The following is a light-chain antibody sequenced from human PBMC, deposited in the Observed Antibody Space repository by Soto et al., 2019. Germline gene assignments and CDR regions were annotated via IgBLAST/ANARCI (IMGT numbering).Light chain of an antibody. CDR1: QSVSNSF. J-gene: IGKJ2*01. V-gene: IGKV3-20*01. Sequence: ESVLTQSPATLSLSPGERATLPCRASQSVSNSFFAWYQQKPGQAPRLLIYGVSSRATGIPDRFSGSGSGTDFTLTISRLEPEDFVVYYCQQYSSLPHTFGQGTKLEVK. CDR3: QQYSSLPHT. CDR2: GVS.